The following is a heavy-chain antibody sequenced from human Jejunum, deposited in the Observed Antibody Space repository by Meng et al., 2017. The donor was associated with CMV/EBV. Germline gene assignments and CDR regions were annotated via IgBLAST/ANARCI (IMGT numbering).Heavy chain of an antibody. CDR2: IITSGST. Sequence: VQRKEPGPGVVKPSETLSLACTVSGGSFTTYYWSWIRQRAGKGLEWNGRIITSGSTNYNPSLRSRVIMSVDTSKNQFFLKLRSVTAADTAVYFCAKGYGNSFEYWGQGSLVTVSS. CDR3: AKGYGNSFEY. D-gene: IGHD3-16*01. CDR1: GGSFTTYY. V-gene: IGHV4-4*07. J-gene: IGHJ4*02.